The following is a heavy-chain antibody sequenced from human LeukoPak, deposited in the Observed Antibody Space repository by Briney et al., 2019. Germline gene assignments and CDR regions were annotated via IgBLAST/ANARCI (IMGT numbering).Heavy chain of an antibody. D-gene: IGHD2-2*02. CDR2: IIRILGTT. CDR3: ARAGGYCSSTSCYRGDWFDP. Sequence: SSVKVSCKASGGTFSSYAINWVRQAPGQGLEWMGGIIRILGTTNYAQKFQGRVTITADKSTSTAYMELSSLRSEDTAVYYCARAGGYCSSTSCYRGDWFDPWGQGTLVTVSS. J-gene: IGHJ5*02. CDR1: GGTFSSYA. V-gene: IGHV1-69*06.